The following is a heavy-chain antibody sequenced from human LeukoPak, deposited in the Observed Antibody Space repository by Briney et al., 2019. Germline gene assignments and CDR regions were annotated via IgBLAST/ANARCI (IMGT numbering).Heavy chain of an antibody. CDR3: AIVRHGITIFGVVISGGAFDI. CDR2: INWNGGST. Sequence: GGSLRLSCAASGFTFDDYGMSWVRQAPGKGLEWVSGINWNGGSTGYADSVKGRFTISRDNAKNSLYLQMNSLRAEDTALYYCAIVRHGITIFGVVISGGAFDIWGQGTMVTVSS. D-gene: IGHD3-3*01. CDR1: GFTFDDYG. V-gene: IGHV3-20*04. J-gene: IGHJ3*02.